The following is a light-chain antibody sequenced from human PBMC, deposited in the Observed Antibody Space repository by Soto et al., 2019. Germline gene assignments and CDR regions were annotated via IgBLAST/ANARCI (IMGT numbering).Light chain of an antibody. CDR1: SSNIGSNY. CDR2: RNN. Sequence: QPVLTQPPSASGTPGQRVTIFCSGSSSNIGSNYVYWYQQLPGTAPKLLIYRNNQRPSGVPDRFSGSKSGTSASLAISGLRSEDEADYYCAAWDDSLSRSVFGGGTKLTVL. J-gene: IGLJ3*02. CDR3: AAWDDSLSRSV. V-gene: IGLV1-47*01.